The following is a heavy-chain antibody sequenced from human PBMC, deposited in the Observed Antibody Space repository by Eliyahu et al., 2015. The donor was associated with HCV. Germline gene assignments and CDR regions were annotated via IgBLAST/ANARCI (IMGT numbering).Heavy chain of an antibody. J-gene: IGHJ4*02. V-gene: IGHV2-5*02. CDR2: IYWDDDK. D-gene: IGHD3-10*01. CDR3: AHSEGTMVRGVILPFDY. CDR1: GFSLSTSGVG. Sequence: QITLKESGPTLVKPTQTLTLTCTFSGFSLSTSGVGVGWIRQPPGKALEWLALIYWDDDKRYSPSLKSRLTITKDTSKNQVVLTMTNMDPVDTATYYCAHSEGTMVRGVILPFDYWGQGTLVTVSS.